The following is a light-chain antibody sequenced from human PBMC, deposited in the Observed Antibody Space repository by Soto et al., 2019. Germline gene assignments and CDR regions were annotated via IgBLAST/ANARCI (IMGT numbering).Light chain of an antibody. CDR2: HVS. Sequence: QSALTQPASVSGSPGQSITISCTGTSSDVGDYNYVSWYQQHPGQAPKLMIYHVSNWPSGVSNRFSGPKSGNTASLTISGLQAEDEADYYCSSYTFSSTLGFGTGTKVTVL. J-gene: IGLJ1*01. V-gene: IGLV2-14*01. CDR1: SSDVGDYNY. CDR3: SSYTFSSTLG.